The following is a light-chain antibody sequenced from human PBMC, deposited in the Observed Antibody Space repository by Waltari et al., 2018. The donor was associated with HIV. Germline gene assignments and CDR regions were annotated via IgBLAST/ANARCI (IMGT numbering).Light chain of an antibody. CDR2: DVN. CDR3: SAYGGMSSCVI. CDR1: TSDIRGYNY. Sequence: QSALTQPRSVSGSPGQPVTISCNDTTSDIRGYNYFSWYQQLPGTAPKLIIYDVNRRASGVPDRFSGSKSGNTASLTISRRRIEDEGIYHCSAYGGMSSCVIFGGGTTLTVL. J-gene: IGLJ2*01. V-gene: IGLV2-11*01.